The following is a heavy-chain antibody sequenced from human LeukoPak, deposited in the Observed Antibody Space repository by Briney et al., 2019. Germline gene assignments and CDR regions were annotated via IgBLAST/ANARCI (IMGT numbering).Heavy chain of an antibody. CDR2: ISYDERNK. D-gene: IGHD3-10*01. Sequence: GGSLRLSCAASGFTFSSYGMHWVRQAPGKGLEWVAVISYDERNKYYADSVKGRVTISRGNSKNTLYLQMNSLRVEDTAVYYCARGPRFGEFYYFDYWGQGTLVTVSS. J-gene: IGHJ4*02. CDR1: GFTFSSYG. V-gene: IGHV3-30*03. CDR3: ARGPRFGEFYYFDY.